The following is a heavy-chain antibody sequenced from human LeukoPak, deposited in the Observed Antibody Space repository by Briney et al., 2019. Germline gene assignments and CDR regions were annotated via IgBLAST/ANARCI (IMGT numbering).Heavy chain of an antibody. CDR3: ERGTDYYLFGDNRFDY. CDR1: GGSISSYY. Sequence: SETLSLTCTVSGGSISSYYWIWIRQPPGKGLEWIGYIYYSGSTNYNPSLKNRITISVDTSKNHFSLKLSSVTAADTGVYYCERGTDYYLFGDNRFDYWGQGTLVTAAS. CDR2: IYYSGST. D-gene: IGHD2/OR15-2a*01. V-gene: IGHV4-59*01. J-gene: IGHJ4*02.